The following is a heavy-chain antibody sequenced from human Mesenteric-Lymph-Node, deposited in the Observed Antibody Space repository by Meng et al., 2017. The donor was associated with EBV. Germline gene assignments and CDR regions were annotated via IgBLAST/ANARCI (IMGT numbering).Heavy chain of an antibody. J-gene: IGHJ5*02. V-gene: IGHV1-18*01. CDR1: GYTFNNYG. D-gene: IGHD6-13*01. Sequence: HVQLGQSGAEVKKPGASVKVSCKASGYTFNNYGITWVRPAPGQGLEWMGWISAYNGNTDYAQKFQGRVTMTTDTSTNTAYMELRSLRSDDTAVFYCVREAGGGTFNWFDPWGQGTLVTVSS. CDR3: VREAGGGTFNWFDP. CDR2: ISAYNGNT.